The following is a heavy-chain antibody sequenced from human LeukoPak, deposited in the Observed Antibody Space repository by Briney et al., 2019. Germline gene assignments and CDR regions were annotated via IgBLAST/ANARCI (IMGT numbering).Heavy chain of an antibody. Sequence: SETLSLTCTVSGXSISSSSYYWGWIRQPPGKGLEWIGSIYYSGSTYYNPSLKSRVTISVDTSKNQFSLKLSSVTAADTAVYYCASQDCTNGVCGTDYWGQGTLVTVSS. CDR2: IYYSGST. V-gene: IGHV4-39*01. CDR3: ASQDCTNGVCGTDY. D-gene: IGHD2-8*01. CDR1: GXSISSSSYY. J-gene: IGHJ4*02.